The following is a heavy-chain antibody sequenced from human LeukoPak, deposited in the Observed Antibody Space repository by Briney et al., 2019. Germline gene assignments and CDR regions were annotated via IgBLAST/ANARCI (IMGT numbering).Heavy chain of an antibody. CDR2: INHSGST. CDR1: GGSISSGDYY. D-gene: IGHD3-10*01. V-gene: IGHV4-30-4*01. CDR3: ASTYYGSGPRDAFDI. J-gene: IGHJ3*02. Sequence: SQTLSLTCTVSGGSISSGDYYWSWIRQPPGKGLEWIGEINHSGSTNYNPSLKSRVTISVDTSKNQFSLKLSSVTAADTAVYYCASTYYGSGPRDAFDIWGQGTMVTVSS.